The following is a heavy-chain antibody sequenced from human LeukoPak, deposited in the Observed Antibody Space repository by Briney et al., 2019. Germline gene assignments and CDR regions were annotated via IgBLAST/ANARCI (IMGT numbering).Heavy chain of an antibody. D-gene: IGHD6-13*01. J-gene: IGHJ4*02. CDR2: ISYDGSNK. CDR3: AKTSSSSWYSPDDFDY. Sequence: PGGSLRLSCAASGFTFSTYNIHWVRQAPGKGLEWVAVISYDGSNKWYADSVKGRFTISRDNARNSLYLQMNSLRAEDTALYYCAKTSSSSWYSPDDFDYWGQGTLVTVSS. V-gene: IGHV3-30*04. CDR1: GFTFSTYN.